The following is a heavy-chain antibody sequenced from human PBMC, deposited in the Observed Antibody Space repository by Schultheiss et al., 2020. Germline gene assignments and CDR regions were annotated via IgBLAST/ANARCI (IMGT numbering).Heavy chain of an antibody. V-gene: IGHV1-8*02. CDR2: IIPIFGTA. CDR3: ARGERGYSYGSYY. J-gene: IGHJ4*02. D-gene: IGHD5-18*01. Sequence: ASVKVSCKASGYTFTSYGISWVRQAPGQGLEWMGGIIPIFGTANYAQKFQGRVTMTRNTSISTAYMELSSLRSEDTAVYYCARGERGYSYGSYYWGQGTLVTVSS. CDR1: GYTFTSYG.